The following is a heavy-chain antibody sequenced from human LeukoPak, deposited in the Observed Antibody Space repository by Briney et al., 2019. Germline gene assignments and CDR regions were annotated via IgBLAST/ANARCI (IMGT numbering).Heavy chain of an antibody. CDR2: IYYSGST. Sequence: SETLSLTCTVSGGSISSGDYYWSWIRQPPGKGLEWIGYIYYSGSTYYNPSLKSRVTISVDTSKNQFSLKPSSVTAADTAVYYCAAGPIYYGMDVWGQGTTVTVSS. CDR1: GGSISSGDYY. J-gene: IGHJ6*02. CDR3: AAGPIYYGMDV. V-gene: IGHV4-30-4*01. D-gene: IGHD6-13*01.